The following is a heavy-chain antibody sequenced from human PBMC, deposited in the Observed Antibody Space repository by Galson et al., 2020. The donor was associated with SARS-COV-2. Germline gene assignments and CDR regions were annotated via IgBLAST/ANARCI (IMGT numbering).Heavy chain of an antibody. J-gene: IGHJ4*02. D-gene: IGHD4-17*01. CDR2: ITGSGYNS. CDR1: GFTFNNYA. Sequence: GGSLRLSCAASGFTFNNYAMNWVRQTPGKGLEWVSTITGSGYNSYYADSVKGRFTISRDNSKNTLYLEMNSLRAEDSAVYYCARDYGVTPCVVYYGGQGTLVTVSS. V-gene: IGHV3-23*01. CDR3: ARDYGVTPCVVYY.